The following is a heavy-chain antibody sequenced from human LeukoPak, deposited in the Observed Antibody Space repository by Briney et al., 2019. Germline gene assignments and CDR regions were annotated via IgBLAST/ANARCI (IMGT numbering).Heavy chain of an antibody. CDR1: GFTFSSYA. Sequence: GGSLRLSCAASGFTFSSYAMNWVRQAPGKGLEWVSAISGSGGSTYYADSVKGRFTVSRDNSKNTLFLQVNSLRAEDTAVYYCAKDHSKLGMDWYFDLWGRGTLVTVSS. V-gene: IGHV3-23*01. J-gene: IGHJ2*01. CDR2: ISGSGGST. D-gene: IGHD2-15*01. CDR3: AKDHSKLGMDWYFDL.